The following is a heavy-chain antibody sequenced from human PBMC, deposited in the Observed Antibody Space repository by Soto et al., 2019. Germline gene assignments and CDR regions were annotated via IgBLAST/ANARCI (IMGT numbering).Heavy chain of an antibody. Sequence: LRLSCAASGFTFSSYWMSWVRQAPGKGLEWVANIKQDGSEKYYVDSVKGRFTISRDNAKNSLYLQMNSLRAEDTAVYYCARADYYDSSGYDYWGQGTLVTVSS. CDR2: IKQDGSEK. V-gene: IGHV3-7*03. D-gene: IGHD3-22*01. CDR3: ARADYYDSSGYDY. CDR1: GFTFSSYW. J-gene: IGHJ4*02.